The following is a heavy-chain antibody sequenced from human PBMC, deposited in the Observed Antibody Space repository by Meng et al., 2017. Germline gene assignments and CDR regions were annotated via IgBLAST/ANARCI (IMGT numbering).Heavy chain of an antibody. CDR1: CLTFSSYA. D-gene: IGHD6-19*01. V-gene: IGHV3-23*01. CDR3: ARSSGYLDY. J-gene: IGHJ4*02. Sequence: EWPLCGSGGGLVQPRASLQRSCAASCLTFSSYAVSWVRQAPGKGLDWISAILGSRGSTFYADSVKGRFTISRDDSKNTLYLQMNSLRAEDTAVYYCARSSGYLDYWGQGTLVTVSS. CDR2: ILGSRGST.